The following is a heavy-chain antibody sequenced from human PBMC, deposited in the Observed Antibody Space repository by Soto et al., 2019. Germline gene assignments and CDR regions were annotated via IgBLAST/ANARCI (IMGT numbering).Heavy chain of an antibody. D-gene: IGHD3-22*01. CDR1: GFTFSKYG. CDR2: TSYDGSNK. Sequence: QVQVAESGGGVVQPGRSLRLSCAASGFTFSKYGIHWVRQAPGTGLEWVAVTSYDGSNKYYADSVKGRFTISRDNSKNTLYLQMNSLRAEDTAVYYCAKGLYDSNGYGDWGMDVWGQGTSVTVSS. J-gene: IGHJ6*02. CDR3: AKGLYDSNGYGDWGMDV. V-gene: IGHV3-30*18.